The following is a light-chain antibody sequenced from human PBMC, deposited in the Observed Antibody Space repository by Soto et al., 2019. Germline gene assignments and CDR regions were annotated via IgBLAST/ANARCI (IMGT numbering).Light chain of an antibody. V-gene: IGKV3-20*01. CDR2: GAS. CDR3: QQHSSSPVT. CDR1: QSLSNNY. J-gene: IGKJ1*01. Sequence: EIVLTHSPGTLSLSPGERATLSCRASQSLSNNYLAWYQQKPGQAPRLVIYGASSRATGIPDRFSASGSGTDFTLTISRLEPEDFAVYFCQQHSSSPVTFGQGTKVDIK.